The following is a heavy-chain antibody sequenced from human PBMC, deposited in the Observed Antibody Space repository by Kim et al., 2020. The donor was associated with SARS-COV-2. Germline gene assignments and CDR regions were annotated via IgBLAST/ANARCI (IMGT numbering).Heavy chain of an antibody. D-gene: IGHD1-26*01. J-gene: IGHJ3*02. Sequence: SETLSLTCTVSGYSIRSGYYWGWIRQPPGKGLEWIGSIYHSGSTYYNPSLKSRVTISVDTSKNQFSLKLRSVTAADTAVYSCARDGGGVGATTGADPFDIWGQGAMVTVSS. CDR1: GYSIRSGYY. CDR3: ARDGGGVGATTGADPFDI. CDR2: IYHSGST. V-gene: IGHV4-38-2*02.